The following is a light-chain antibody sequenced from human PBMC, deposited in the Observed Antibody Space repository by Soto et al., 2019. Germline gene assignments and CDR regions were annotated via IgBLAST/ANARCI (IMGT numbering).Light chain of an antibody. V-gene: IGLV2-14*01. J-gene: IGLJ1*01. CDR2: EVS. CDR1: SSDVGGYRH. Sequence: QSVLTQPASVSGSPGQSITISCTGTSSDVGGYRHVSWYQHHPGKAPKLMIYEVSNRPSGVSNRFSGSKPGYTASLTISGLQAEDEADYYCNSQRISGARVFGTGTKVTVL. CDR3: NSQRISGARV.